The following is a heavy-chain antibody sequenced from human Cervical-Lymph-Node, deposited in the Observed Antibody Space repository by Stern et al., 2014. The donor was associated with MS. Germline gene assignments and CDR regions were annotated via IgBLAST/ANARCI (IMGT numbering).Heavy chain of an antibody. V-gene: IGHV1-69*01. Sequence: VQLVQSGAEVKKPGSSGKVSCKASGDTLSSFAISWVRQAPGQGLEWMGGIIPIFGTANYAEKFQVRVTLTADESTSTVYMELTSLRSEDTAVYYCARDNNDHGMDVWGQGTTVTVSS. CDR3: ARDNNDHGMDV. CDR2: IIPIFGTA. J-gene: IGHJ6*02. D-gene: IGHD1-1*01. CDR1: GDTLSSFA.